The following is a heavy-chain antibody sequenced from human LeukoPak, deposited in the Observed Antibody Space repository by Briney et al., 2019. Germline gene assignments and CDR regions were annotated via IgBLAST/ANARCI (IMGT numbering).Heavy chain of an antibody. CDR1: GFTFSSCW. CDR3: ARGTMFPYYFDY. D-gene: IGHD3-10*02. CDR2: ISSSSSYI. Sequence: PGGSLRLSCVASGFTFSSCWMSWVRQAPGKGLERVSYISSSSSYIYYADSLKGRFTISRDNAKNSLYLQMNSLRAEDTAVYYCARGTMFPYYFDYWGQGTLVTVSS. J-gene: IGHJ4*02. V-gene: IGHV3-21*01.